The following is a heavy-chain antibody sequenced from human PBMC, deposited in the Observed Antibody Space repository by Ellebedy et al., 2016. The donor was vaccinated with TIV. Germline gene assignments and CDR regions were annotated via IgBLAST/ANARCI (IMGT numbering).Heavy chain of an antibody. V-gene: IGHV4-61*08. D-gene: IGHD3-10*01. J-gene: IGHJ5*02. Sequence: MPSETLSLTCTVSGGSVNSGDYYWGWMRPPPGKGLEWIAYVYDSGRTKYNPSLMSRVTIWLDKSKNQFSVNLNSVTAADTAMYFCVRMPIYNNSFGWFDPWGPGTLVTVSS. CDR3: VRMPIYNNSFGWFDP. CDR1: GGSVNSGDYY. CDR2: VYDSGRT.